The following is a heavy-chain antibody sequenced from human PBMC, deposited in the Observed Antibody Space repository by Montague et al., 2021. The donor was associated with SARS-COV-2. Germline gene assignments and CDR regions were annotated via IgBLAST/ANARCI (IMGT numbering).Heavy chain of an antibody. J-gene: IGHJ3*02. Sequence: SETLSLTCTVSGCSISSSNYYWDWIRKPPGKGLEWIGSIYDSGSTYYNPSLKSRVTISVDTSKNHFSLKLSSVTAADTAVYYCARRGRKLLPVATTIGGFDIWGQGTMVTVSS. CDR3: ARRGRKLLPVATTIGGFDI. CDR1: GCSISSSNYY. D-gene: IGHD5-12*01. V-gene: IGHV4-39*02. CDR2: IYDSGST.